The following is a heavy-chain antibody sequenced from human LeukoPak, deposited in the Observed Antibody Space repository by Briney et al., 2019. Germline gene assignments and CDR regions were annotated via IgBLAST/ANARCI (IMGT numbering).Heavy chain of an antibody. CDR3: AKDMYYYDSSGYPNIDY. CDR2: INSDGSST. J-gene: IGHJ4*02. Sequence: GGSLRLSCAASGFTFSSYWMHWVRQAPGKGLVWVSRINSDGSSTSYADAVKGRFTISRDNSKNTLYLQMNSLRAEDTAVYYCAKDMYYYDSSGYPNIDYWGQGTLVTVSS. D-gene: IGHD3-22*01. V-gene: IGHV3-74*01. CDR1: GFTFSSYW.